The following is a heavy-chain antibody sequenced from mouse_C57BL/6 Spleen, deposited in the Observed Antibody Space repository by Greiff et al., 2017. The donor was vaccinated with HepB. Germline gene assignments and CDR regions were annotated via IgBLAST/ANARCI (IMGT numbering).Heavy chain of an antibody. Sequence: VKLQQPGAELVKPGASVKMSCKASGYTFTSYWITWVKQRPGQGLEWIGDIYPGSGSTNDNEKFKSKATLTVDTSTSTAYMQLSSLTSEDSAVYYCARGAYYYGSSYKDYWGQGTTLTVSS. J-gene: IGHJ2*01. D-gene: IGHD1-1*01. CDR1: GYTFTSYW. V-gene: IGHV1-55*01. CDR2: IYPGSGST. CDR3: ARGAYYYGSSYKDY.